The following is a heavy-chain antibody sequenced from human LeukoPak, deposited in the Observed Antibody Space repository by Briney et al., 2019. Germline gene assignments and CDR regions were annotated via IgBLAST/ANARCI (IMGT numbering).Heavy chain of an antibody. Sequence: GGSLRLSCAVSGFTFREAWMNWVRQAPGKGLEWVARVKRKTDSGAIDYAASVKGRFTNSRDDSKNTVYLQMNSLTTEDTAVYYCGLGSGRSDFDYWGQGTLVTVSS. D-gene: IGHD3-10*01. J-gene: IGHJ4*02. CDR3: GLGSGRSDFDY. CDR1: GFTFREAW. V-gene: IGHV3-15*01. CDR2: VKRKTDSGAI.